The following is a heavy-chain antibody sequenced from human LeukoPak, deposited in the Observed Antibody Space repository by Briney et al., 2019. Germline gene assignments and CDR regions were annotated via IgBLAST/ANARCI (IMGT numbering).Heavy chain of an antibody. Sequence: PSQTLSLTCAVSGGSISSGGYSWNWIRQPPGKGLEWIGYIYHSGSTYYNPSLKSRVTISVDRSKNQFSLKLSSVTAAETAVYYCARGNTMVRGVPIYGMEVWGQGTTVTVSS. V-gene: IGHV4-30-2*01. J-gene: IGHJ6*02. CDR3: ARGNTMVRGVPIYGMEV. D-gene: IGHD3-10*01. CDR1: GGSISSGGYS. CDR2: IYHSGST.